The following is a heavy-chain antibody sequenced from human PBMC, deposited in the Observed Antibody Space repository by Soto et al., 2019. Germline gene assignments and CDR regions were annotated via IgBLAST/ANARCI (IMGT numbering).Heavy chain of an antibody. V-gene: IGHV5-51*01. Sequence: GESLKISCKGSGYSFTSYWIGWVRQMPGKGLEWMGIIYPGDSDTRYSPSFQGQVTISADKSISTAYLQWSSLKASDTAMYYYARHDRRETFDILTGYSPDYWGQGTLVTVSS. D-gene: IGHD3-9*01. CDR2: IYPGDSDT. CDR3: ARHDRRETFDILTGYSPDY. J-gene: IGHJ4*02. CDR1: GYSFTSYW.